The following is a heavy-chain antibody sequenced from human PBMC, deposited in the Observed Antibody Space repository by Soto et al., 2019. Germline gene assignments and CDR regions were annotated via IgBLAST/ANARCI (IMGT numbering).Heavy chain of an antibody. CDR3: ARGVGSGSYYHQYNWFDP. CDR1: GYTFTNYG. V-gene: IGHV1-18*01. D-gene: IGHD3-10*01. CDR2: ISAYNGNT. Sequence: QVQLVQSGAEVKKPGASVKVSCKASGYTFTNYGISWVRQAPGQGLEWMGWISAYNGNTKHAQKLQGRVTMTTDTPTPTXXMELRSLRSDDTAVYYCARGVGSGSYYHQYNWFDPWGQGTLVTVSS. J-gene: IGHJ5*02.